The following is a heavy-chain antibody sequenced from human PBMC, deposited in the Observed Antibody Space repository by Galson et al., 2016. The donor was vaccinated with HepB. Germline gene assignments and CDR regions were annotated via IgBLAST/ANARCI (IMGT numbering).Heavy chain of an antibody. J-gene: IGHJ4*02. CDR3: AKGLRYNAFMGGYYFDS. CDR2: ISSSSSYI. D-gene: IGHD5-12*01. CDR1: GFSFSSYS. Sequence: SLRLSCAASGFSFSSYSMNWVRQAPGKGLEWVSSISSSSSYIYYADSVKGRFTISRDNAKNSLYLQMNSLRAEDTAVYYCAKGLRYNAFMGGYYFDSWGQGTLVAVSS. V-gene: IGHV3-21*01.